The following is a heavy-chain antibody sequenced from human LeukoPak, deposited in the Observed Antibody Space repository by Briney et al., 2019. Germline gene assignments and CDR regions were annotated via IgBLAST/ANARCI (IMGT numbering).Heavy chain of an antibody. D-gene: IGHD3-10*01. CDR2: IYSVGSA. V-gene: IGHV3-53*01. CDR1: GFTVSSNY. Sequence: GGSLRLSCADSGFTVSSNYMNWVRQAPGKGLEWVSVIYSVGSAYYADYVKGRFTIPRDNSKHRLYLLMKRLRAEDTAVYYFARLLVGLGSGMSCYYYMDVWGTGTTVTISS. J-gene: IGHJ6*03. CDR3: ARLLVGLGSGMSCYYYMDV.